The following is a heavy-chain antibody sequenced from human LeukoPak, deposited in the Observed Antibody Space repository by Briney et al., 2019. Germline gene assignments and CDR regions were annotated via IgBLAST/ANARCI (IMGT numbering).Heavy chain of an antibody. V-gene: IGHV3-48*03. Sequence: GGSLRLSCAASAFTFSSYELNWVRQAPGKGLEWISYISSSGSIINYADSVKGRFTISRDNAKNSLYLQMNSRRAEDTAVYYCARGATRRSSGAFDIWGQGTMVTVSS. CDR1: AFTFSSYE. J-gene: IGHJ3*02. D-gene: IGHD6-6*01. CDR3: ARGATRRSSGAFDI. CDR2: ISSSGSII.